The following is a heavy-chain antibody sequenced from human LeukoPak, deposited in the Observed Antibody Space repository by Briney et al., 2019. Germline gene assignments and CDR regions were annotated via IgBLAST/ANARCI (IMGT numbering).Heavy chain of an antibody. Sequence: SVKVSCRASGGTFSSYAISWVRQAPGQGLEWMGGIIPIFGTANYAQKFQGRVTITADESTSTAYMELSSLRSEDTAVYYCARDGYSGYQGGPGFDYWGQGTLVTVSS. CDR1: GGTFSSYA. CDR2: IIPIFGTA. V-gene: IGHV1-69*01. CDR3: ARDGYSGYQGGPGFDY. D-gene: IGHD5-12*01. J-gene: IGHJ4*02.